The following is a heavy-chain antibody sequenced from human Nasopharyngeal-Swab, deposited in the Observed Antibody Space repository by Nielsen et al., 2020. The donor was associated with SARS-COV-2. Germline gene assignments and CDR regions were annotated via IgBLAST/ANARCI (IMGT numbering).Heavy chain of an antibody. Sequence: WIRQPPGKGLEWVAVISYDGNNKYYADSVKGRFFISRDNSKNTLYLQMNSLRAEDTAVYYCARDRRAAGTGGYFDYWGQGTLVTVSS. CDR2: ISYDGNNK. J-gene: IGHJ4*02. V-gene: IGHV3-30*04. CDR3: ARDRRAAGTGGYFDY. D-gene: IGHD6-13*01.